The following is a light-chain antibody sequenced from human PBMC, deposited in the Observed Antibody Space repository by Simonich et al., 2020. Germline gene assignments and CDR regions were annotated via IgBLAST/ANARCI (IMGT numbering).Light chain of an antibody. CDR2: WAS. Sequence: DIVMTQSPDSLAVSLGARATINCKSSKSVLYSSNNKNYLAWYQQKPGQPPKLLIYWASTRESGVPDRVSGSGSGTDFTLTISSLQAEDVAVYYCQQYYSTPYTFGQGTKLEIK. V-gene: IGKV4-1*01. CDR3: QQYYSTPYT. CDR1: KSVLYSSNNKNY. J-gene: IGKJ2*01.